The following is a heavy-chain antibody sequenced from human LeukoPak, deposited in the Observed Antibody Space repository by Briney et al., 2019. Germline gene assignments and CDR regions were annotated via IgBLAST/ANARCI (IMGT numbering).Heavy chain of an antibody. CDR1: GGSISSSSYY. J-gene: IGHJ4*02. V-gene: IGHV4-39*07. D-gene: IGHD3-10*01. CDR2: IYSSGNT. Sequence: PSETLSLTCNVSGGSISSSSYYWGWIRQPPGKGLEWIGIIYSSGNTYYNPSLKSRATISVDTSKNHFSLKLSSVTAADTAVYFCARVWFGEEDMSVFFDYWGQGTLVTVSS. CDR3: ARVWFGEEDMSVFFDY.